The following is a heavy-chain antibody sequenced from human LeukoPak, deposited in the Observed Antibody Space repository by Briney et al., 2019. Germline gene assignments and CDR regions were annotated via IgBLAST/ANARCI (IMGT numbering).Heavy chain of an antibody. Sequence: GASVKVSFKTSGYTFSSYGVSWVRQAPGEVLEWMGWVSAYRGRTNYAQKFQGRVTMTTDPSTSTAYMELRRLTSDDTAVYYCARPLGSYRVGLGHDYWGQGTLVTVSS. CDR3: ARPLGSYRVGLGHDY. V-gene: IGHV1-18*01. CDR2: VSAYRGRT. CDR1: GYTFSSYG. J-gene: IGHJ4*02. D-gene: IGHD3-16*02.